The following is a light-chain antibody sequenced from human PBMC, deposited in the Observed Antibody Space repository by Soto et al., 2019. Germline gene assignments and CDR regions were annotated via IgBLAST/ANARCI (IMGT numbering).Light chain of an antibody. V-gene: IGKV1-6*01. CDR3: LQDYNYLRT. Sequence: AIQMTQSPSSLSASVGDIVTITCRASQGIRNDLGWYQQKPGKAPKLLIYAASTLQSGVPSRFSGSGSGTDFTLTISSLQPEDVANYYCLQDYNYLRTLGQGTKVEIK. CDR2: AAS. CDR1: QGIRND. J-gene: IGKJ1*01.